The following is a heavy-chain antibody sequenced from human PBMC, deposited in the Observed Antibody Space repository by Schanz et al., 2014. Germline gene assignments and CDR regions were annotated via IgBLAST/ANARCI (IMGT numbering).Heavy chain of an antibody. J-gene: IGHJ4*02. CDR2: ISSNGGST. V-gene: IGHV3-64*04. CDR3: ASGRVPIQGVPMDF. D-gene: IGHD3-10*01. Sequence: VQLVESGGGLVQPGGSLKLSCAASGFTFSRYAMHWVRQAPGKGLEDVSVISSNGGSTDFADSVKGRFTISRDNSKDTLYLQMSGLTPEDTAVDYCASGRVPIQGVPMDFWGQGTLVIVSS. CDR1: GFTFSRYA.